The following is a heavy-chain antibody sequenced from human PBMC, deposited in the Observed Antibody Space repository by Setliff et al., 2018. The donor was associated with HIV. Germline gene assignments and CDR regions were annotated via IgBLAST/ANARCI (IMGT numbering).Heavy chain of an antibody. CDR3: ARAPNSPYYSNFWYADH. J-gene: IGHJ5*02. V-gene: IGHV5-51*01. D-gene: IGHD3-22*01. Sequence: GESLKISCKGSGYSFTNYWIGWVRQMPGKGLEWMAIIYPGDSDTRYSPSFQGQVTISVDKSIGTAYLQWDSLKASDTALYFCARAPNSPYYSNFWYADHWGQGTLVTVSS. CDR2: IYPGDSDT. CDR1: GYSFTNYW.